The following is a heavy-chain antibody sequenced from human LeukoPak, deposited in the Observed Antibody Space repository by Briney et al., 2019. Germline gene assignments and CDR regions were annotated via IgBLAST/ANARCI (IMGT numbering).Heavy chain of an antibody. D-gene: IGHD6-13*01. J-gene: IGHJ4*02. Sequence: SETLSLTCTVSGGSISSINYYWGWIRQPPGKGLEWIGSIYNSGSTYYNPSFKSRVIVSLDTFKNQFSLRLSSVTAADTALYYCARVTGYMVEDYFDYWGQGTLVTVSS. CDR3: ARVTGYMVEDYFDY. V-gene: IGHV4-39*07. CDR2: IYNSGST. CDR1: GGSISSINYY.